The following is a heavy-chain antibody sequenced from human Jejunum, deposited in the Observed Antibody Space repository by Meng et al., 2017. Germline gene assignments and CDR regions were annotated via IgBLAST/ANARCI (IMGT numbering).Heavy chain of an antibody. Sequence: EAQLLESGGGLVPPGGSLRLSCAAAGFSFDSSAMSWVRQAPGGGLEWVSGIGASGGSSYYADSVKGRFTISKDNYNHILYLQMNSLRAEDSAIYYCAKGAPWGELSVWGQGTLVTVSS. CDR3: AKGAPWGELSV. D-gene: IGHD1-26*01. J-gene: IGHJ4*02. CDR1: GFSFDSSA. CDR2: IGASGGSS. V-gene: IGHV3-23*01.